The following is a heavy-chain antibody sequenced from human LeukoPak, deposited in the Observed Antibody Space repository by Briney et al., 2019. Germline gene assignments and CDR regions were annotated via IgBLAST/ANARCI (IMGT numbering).Heavy chain of an antibody. Sequence: GGSLRLSCAASGFTFSSYAMSLVRQAPGKGLEWVSDISGSGGRTYYADSVKGRFTISRDNSKNTLYLQMNSLRAEDTAVYYCAKATTIVVVVAATNWGQGTLVTVSS. CDR2: ISGSGGRT. CDR3: AKATTIVVVVAATN. D-gene: IGHD2-15*01. CDR1: GFTFSSYA. J-gene: IGHJ4*02. V-gene: IGHV3-23*01.